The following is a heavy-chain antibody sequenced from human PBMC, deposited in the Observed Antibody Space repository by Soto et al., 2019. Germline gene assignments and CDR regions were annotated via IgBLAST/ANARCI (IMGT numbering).Heavy chain of an antibody. J-gene: IGHJ6*03. V-gene: IGHV3-33*01. Sequence: QVQLVESGGGVVQPGRSLRLSCAASGFTFSSYGMHWVRQAPGKGLEWVAVIWYDGSNKYYADSVKGRFTISRDNSKNTLYLQMNCLRAEDTAVYYCARDHNVVVVVDAYYYMDVWGKGTTVTVSS. CDR3: ARDHNVVVVVDAYYYMDV. CDR1: GFTFSSYG. CDR2: IWYDGSNK. D-gene: IGHD2-15*01.